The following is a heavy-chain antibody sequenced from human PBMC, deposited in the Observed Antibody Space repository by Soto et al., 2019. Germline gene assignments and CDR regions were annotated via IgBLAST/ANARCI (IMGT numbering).Heavy chain of an antibody. CDR2: IYYNGHT. V-gene: IGHV4-59*01. CDR1: SGSIRNYY. D-gene: IGHD1-26*01. Sequence: SETLSLTCTVSSGSIRNYYWSWIRQPPGKGLEWIASIYYNGHTNYNPSLKSRVTISVDTSKNQFSLKLDSVTAVDTALYYCARGIDRFDYWGQGALVTVSS. J-gene: IGHJ4*02. CDR3: ARGIDRFDY.